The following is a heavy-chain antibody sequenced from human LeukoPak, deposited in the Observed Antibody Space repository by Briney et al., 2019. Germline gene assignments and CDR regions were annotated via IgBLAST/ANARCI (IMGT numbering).Heavy chain of an antibody. Sequence: GGSLRLSCAASGFTFNSYWMHWVRQAPGKGLVWVSPINPDGTVTTYADSVKGRFTISRDNAKNTLYLQMNSLKAEDTAVYYCVRDSPSGFFDLWGRGTLVTVSS. D-gene: IGHD6-19*01. CDR2: INPDGTVT. CDR1: GFTFNSYW. J-gene: IGHJ2*01. V-gene: IGHV3-74*01. CDR3: VRDSPSGFFDL.